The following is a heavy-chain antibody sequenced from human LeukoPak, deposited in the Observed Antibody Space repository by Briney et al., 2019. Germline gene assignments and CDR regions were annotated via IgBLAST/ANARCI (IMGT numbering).Heavy chain of an antibody. CDR3: AKGMEERVYDILTGYYKMGYSFDY. V-gene: IGHV3-23*01. Sequence: GGSLRLSCAASGLTFSSYAMSWVRQAPGKGLEWVSAISGSGGSTYYADSVKGRFTISRDNSKNTLYLQMNSLRAEDTAVYYCAKGMEERVYDILTGYYKMGYSFDYWGQGTLVTVSS. CDR1: GLTFSSYA. D-gene: IGHD3-9*01. CDR2: ISGSGGST. J-gene: IGHJ4*02.